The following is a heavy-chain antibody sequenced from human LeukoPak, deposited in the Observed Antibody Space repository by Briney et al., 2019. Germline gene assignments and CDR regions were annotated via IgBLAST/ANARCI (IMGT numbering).Heavy chain of an antibody. CDR2: IYSGGST. Sequence: GGSLRLSCAASGFTVSSNYMSWVRQAPGKGLEWVSVIYSGGSTYYADSVKGRFTISRDNSKNTLYLQMNSLRAEDAAVYYCARESYDILTGYYKGHYYYYYMDVWGKGTTVTVSS. D-gene: IGHD3-9*01. V-gene: IGHV3-53*01. CDR3: ARESYDILTGYYKGHYYYYYMDV. J-gene: IGHJ6*03. CDR1: GFTVSSNY.